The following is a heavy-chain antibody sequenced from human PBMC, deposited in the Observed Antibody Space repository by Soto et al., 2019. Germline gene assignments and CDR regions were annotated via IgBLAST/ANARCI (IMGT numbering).Heavy chain of an antibody. D-gene: IGHD2-15*01. CDR2: IHYSGST. J-gene: IGHJ4*02. CDR1: GGSISGSH. Sequence: PSETLSLTCTVSGGSISGSHWSWIRQTPGKVLEWVGYIHYSGSTNYNPSLKSRVTMSVDSAKSRFSLQLSSVTAADTAVYFCTKYRRTDAEGYSFDYWGQGALVTVSS. V-gene: IGHV4-59*01. CDR3: TKYRRTDAEGYSFDY.